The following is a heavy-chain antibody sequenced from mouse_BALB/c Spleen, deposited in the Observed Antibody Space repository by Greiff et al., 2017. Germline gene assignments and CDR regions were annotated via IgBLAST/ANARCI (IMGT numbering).Heavy chain of an antibody. CDR3: ARGVLYYFDY. Sequence: VQLQQSGAELAKPGASVKMSCKASGYTFTSYWMHWVKQRPGQGLEWIGYINPSTGYTEYNQKFKDKATLTADKSSSTAYMQLSSLTSEDSAVYYCARGVLYYFDYWGQGTTLTVSS. CDR2: INPSTGYT. J-gene: IGHJ2*01. CDR1: GYTFTSYW. V-gene: IGHV1-7*01.